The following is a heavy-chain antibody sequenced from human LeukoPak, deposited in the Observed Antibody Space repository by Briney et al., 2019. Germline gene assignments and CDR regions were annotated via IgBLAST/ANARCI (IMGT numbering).Heavy chain of an antibody. CDR3: AKGGWSSYFDY. CDR2: TSGGGVNT. J-gene: IGHJ4*02. V-gene: IGHV3-23*01. CDR1: GFAYSSYA. D-gene: IGHD6-19*01. Sequence: GGSLRLSCAASGFAYSSYAMTWVRQAPGKGLQWVSTTSGGGVNTYYADSVMGRFTISRDNFENTLYLQMNSLRADDTAVYYCAKGGWSSYFDYWGLGTLVTVSS.